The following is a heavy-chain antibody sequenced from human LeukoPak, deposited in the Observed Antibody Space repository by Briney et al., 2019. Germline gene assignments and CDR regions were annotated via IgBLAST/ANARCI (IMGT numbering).Heavy chain of an antibody. V-gene: IGHV1-58*01. CDR3: AAEPPYYYDSSGYYSGY. J-gene: IGHJ4*02. CDR2: IVVGSGNT. D-gene: IGHD3-22*01. Sequence: ASVKVSCKASGFTFTSSAVQWVRQARGQRLEWIGWIVVGSGNTNYAQKFRERVTITRDMSTSTAYMELSSLRSEDTAVYYCAAEPPYYYDSSGYYSGYWGQGTLVTVSS. CDR1: GFTFTSSA.